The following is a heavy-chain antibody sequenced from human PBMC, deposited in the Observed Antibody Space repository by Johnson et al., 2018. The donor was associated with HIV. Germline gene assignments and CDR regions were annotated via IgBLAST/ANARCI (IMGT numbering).Heavy chain of an antibody. CDR3: AKDLGDAVGTTHDAFDI. CDR1: GFTFSSYG. Sequence: QVQLVESGGGVVQPGRSLRLSCAASGFTFSSYGMHWVRQAPGKGLEWVAVISYDGGNKYYADSVKGRFTISRDNSKNTLYLQMHSLRAEDTAVYYCAKDLGDAVGTTHDAFDIWGQGTMVTVSS. D-gene: IGHD1-26*01. J-gene: IGHJ3*02. V-gene: IGHV3-30*18. CDR2: ISYDGGNK.